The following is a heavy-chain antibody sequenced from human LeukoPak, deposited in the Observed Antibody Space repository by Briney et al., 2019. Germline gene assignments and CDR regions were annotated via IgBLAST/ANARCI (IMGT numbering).Heavy chain of an antibody. CDR3: ARDLGATDNWFDP. CDR2: ISSSGSTI. Sequence: GGSLRLSCAASGFTFSDYYMSWIRQAPGNGLEWVSYISSSGSTIYYADSVKGRFTISRDNAKNSLYLQMNSLRAEDTAVYYCARDLGATDNWFDPWGQGTLVTVSS. J-gene: IGHJ5*02. V-gene: IGHV3-11*01. CDR1: GFTFSDYY. D-gene: IGHD1-26*01.